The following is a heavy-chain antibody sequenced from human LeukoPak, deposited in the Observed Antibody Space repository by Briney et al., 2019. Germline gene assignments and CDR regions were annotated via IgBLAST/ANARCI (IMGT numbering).Heavy chain of an antibody. Sequence: ASVKVSCKVSGYTLAELSMHWVRQAPGKGLEWMGGFDPEDGETIYAQKFRGRVTMTEDTSTDTAYMELSSLRSEDTAVYYCATGPSITMVRGVINPYYYYGMDVWGKGTTVTVSS. CDR1: GYTLAELS. D-gene: IGHD3-10*01. J-gene: IGHJ6*04. V-gene: IGHV1-24*01. CDR2: FDPEDGET. CDR3: ATGPSITMVRGVINPYYYYGMDV.